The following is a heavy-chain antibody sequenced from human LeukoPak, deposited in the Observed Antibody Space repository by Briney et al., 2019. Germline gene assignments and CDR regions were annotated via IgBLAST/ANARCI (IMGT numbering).Heavy chain of an antibody. CDR2: INPNSGGT. J-gene: IGHJ4*02. V-gene: IGHV1-2*06. Sequence: ASVKVSCTASGYTFTGYYMHWVRQAPGQGLEWMGRINPNSGGTNYAQKFQGRVTMTRDTSISTAYMELSRLRSDDTAVYYCARDFFRYSSSWYDFRPRTLSYFDYWGQGTLVTVSS. D-gene: IGHD6-13*01. CDR3: ARDFFRYSSSWYDFRPRTLSYFDY. CDR1: GYTFTGYY.